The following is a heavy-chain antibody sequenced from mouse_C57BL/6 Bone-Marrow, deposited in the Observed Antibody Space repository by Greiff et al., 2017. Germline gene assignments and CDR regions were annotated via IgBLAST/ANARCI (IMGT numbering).Heavy chain of an antibody. CDR2: IDPSDSYT. CDR1: GYTFTSYW. J-gene: IGHJ3*01. V-gene: IGHV1-59*01. CDR3: ARGDYGSSYWFAY. D-gene: IGHD1-1*01. Sequence: QVQLQQPGAELVRPGTSVKLSCKASGYTFTSYWMHWVKQRPGQGLEWIGVIDPSDSYTNYNQKFKGKATLTVDTSSSTAYMQLSSLTSEDSAVYYCARGDYGSSYWFAYWGQGTLVTVSA.